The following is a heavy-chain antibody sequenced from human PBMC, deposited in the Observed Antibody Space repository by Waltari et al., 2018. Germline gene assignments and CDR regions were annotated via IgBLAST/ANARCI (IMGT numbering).Heavy chain of an antibody. CDR1: GGSISSSSYY. Sequence: QLQLQESGPGLVKPSETLSLTCTVSGGSISSSSYYWGWIRQPPGKGLEWIGSIYYSGSTYYNPSLKSRVTISVDTSKNQFSLKLSSVTAADTAVYYCARVVQPIAAFDYWGQGTLVTVSS. D-gene: IGHD6-13*01. J-gene: IGHJ4*02. CDR3: ARVVQPIAAFDY. V-gene: IGHV4-39*07. CDR2: IYYSGST.